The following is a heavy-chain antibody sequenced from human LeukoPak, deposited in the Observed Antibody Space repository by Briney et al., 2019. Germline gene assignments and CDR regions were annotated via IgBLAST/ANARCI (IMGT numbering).Heavy chain of an antibody. CDR1: GFTFSGYN. V-gene: IGHV3-21*01. CDR3: ARDWSLDVVVVAAASGDAFAS. CDR2: ISSSGVSI. J-gene: IGHJ3*02. Sequence: PGGSLRLSCAASGFTFSGYNMNWVRQAPGKGLEWVSSISSSGVSIYYVDSVKGRFTISRDNAKNSLYLQMNSLRAEDTAVYYCARDWSLDVVVVAAASGDAFASWGQGTMVTVSS. D-gene: IGHD2-15*01.